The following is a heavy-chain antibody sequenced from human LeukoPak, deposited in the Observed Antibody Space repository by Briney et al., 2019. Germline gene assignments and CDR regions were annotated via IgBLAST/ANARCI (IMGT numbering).Heavy chain of an antibody. D-gene: IGHD2-15*01. V-gene: IGHV4-34*01. J-gene: IGHJ4*02. CDR2: INHSGST. CDR3: ARLWSTDCNGGSCPHQPNY. CDR1: GGSFSGYY. Sequence: SETLSLTCAVYGGSFSGYYWSWIRQPPGKGLEWIGEINHSGSTNYNPSLKSRVTISVDTSKNQFSLKLSSVTAADTAVYYCARLWSTDCNGGSCPHQPNYWGQGTLVTVSS.